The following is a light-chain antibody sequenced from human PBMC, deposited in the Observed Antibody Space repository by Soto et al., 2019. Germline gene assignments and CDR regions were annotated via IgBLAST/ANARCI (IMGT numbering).Light chain of an antibody. CDR1: QTVSSSF. Sequence: EILLTQSPGTLSLSPGERATLSCRASQTVSSSFLAWYQQTPGQAPRLLIYAASSRATGIPDRFSGSGSGTDFTLTISRLEPEDVATYYCQKYNSAPITFGQGTRLEIK. CDR2: AAS. J-gene: IGKJ5*01. CDR3: QKYNSAPIT. V-gene: IGKV3-20*01.